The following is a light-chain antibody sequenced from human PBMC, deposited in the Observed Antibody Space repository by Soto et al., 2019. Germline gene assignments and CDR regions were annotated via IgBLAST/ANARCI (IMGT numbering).Light chain of an antibody. V-gene: IGLV1-40*01. CDR3: QSYDSSVTLRV. J-gene: IGLJ1*01. CDR1: SSNIGAGYD. Sequence: QSVLTQPPSVSGAPGQRVTISCTGSSSNIGAGYDVHWYQQLPGTAPKLLIYGNSNRPSGVPDRFSGSKSGTSASLAITGIQADDEADYYCQSYDSSVTLRVFGTGTKVTAL. CDR2: GNS.